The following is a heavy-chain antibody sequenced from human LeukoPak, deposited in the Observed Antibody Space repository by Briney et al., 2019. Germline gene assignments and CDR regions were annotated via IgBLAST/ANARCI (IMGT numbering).Heavy chain of an antibody. J-gene: IGHJ5*02. CDR2: ISSSSSYI. D-gene: IGHD6-19*01. Sequence: PGGSLRLSCAASGFTFSSYTMNWVRQAPGKGLEWVSSISSSSSYIYYADSVKGRFTISRDNAKNSLYLQMNSLRAEDTAVYYCARVSGGWSSNWFDPWGQGTLVTVSS. V-gene: IGHV3-21*01. CDR3: ARVSGGWSSNWFDP. CDR1: GFTFSSYT.